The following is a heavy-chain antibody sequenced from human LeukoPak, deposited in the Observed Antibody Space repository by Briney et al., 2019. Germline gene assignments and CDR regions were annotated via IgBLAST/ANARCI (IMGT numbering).Heavy chain of an antibody. J-gene: IGHJ6*03. CDR1: GFTFSSYG. Sequence: GGSLRLSCAASGFTFSSYGMSWVRQAPGKGLEWVSGISGSGSGTYYADSVRGRFTISRDNAKNSLYLQMNSLRAEDTAVYYCARDSRDRNRGIYYYYYMDVWGKGTTVTVSS. CDR2: ISGSGSGT. D-gene: IGHD1-14*01. CDR3: ARDSRDRNRGIYYYYYMDV. V-gene: IGHV3-21*01.